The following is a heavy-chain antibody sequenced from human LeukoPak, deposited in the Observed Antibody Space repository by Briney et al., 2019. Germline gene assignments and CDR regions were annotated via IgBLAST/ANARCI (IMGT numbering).Heavy chain of an antibody. D-gene: IGHD3-10*01. CDR2: ISSSGSTI. V-gene: IGHV3-48*03. J-gene: IGHJ4*02. CDR3: ARTITMVRGVIIKGGFDY. CDR1: GFTFSSYE. Sequence: GGSLRLSCAASGFTFSSYEMNWVRQAPGKGLEWVSYISSSGSTIYYADSVKGRFTISRDNAKNSLYLQMNSLRAEDTAVYYCARTITMVRGVIIKGGFDYWGQETLVTVSS.